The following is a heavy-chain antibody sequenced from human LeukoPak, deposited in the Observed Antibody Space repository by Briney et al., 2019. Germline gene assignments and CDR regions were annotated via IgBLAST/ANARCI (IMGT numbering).Heavy chain of an antibody. CDR1: GYTFTAYY. CDR3: ATVSGGSLDI. J-gene: IGHJ3*02. V-gene: IGHV1-2*02. D-gene: IGHD3-16*01. Sequence: ASVRVSCKASGYTFTAYYMHWVRQAPGQGLELMAWINPDRDGANYVQKFQGRVTMTRDTSISTAYMELSRLRSDDTAMYYCATVSGGSLDIWGQGTMVTVSS. CDR2: INPDRDGA.